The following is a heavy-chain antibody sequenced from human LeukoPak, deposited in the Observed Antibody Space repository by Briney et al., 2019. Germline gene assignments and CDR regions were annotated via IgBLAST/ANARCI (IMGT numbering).Heavy chain of an antibody. CDR3: ARVGRRAAAAY. V-gene: IGHV4-34*01. CDR2: INHSGST. D-gene: IGHD6-13*01. J-gene: IGHJ4*02. Sequence: SETLSLTCAVYGGSFSGYYWSWIRQPPGKGLEWIGEINHSGSTNYNPSLKSRVTISVDTSKNQFSLKLSSVTAADTAVYYCARVGRRAAAAYWGQGTLVTVSS. CDR1: GGSFSGYY.